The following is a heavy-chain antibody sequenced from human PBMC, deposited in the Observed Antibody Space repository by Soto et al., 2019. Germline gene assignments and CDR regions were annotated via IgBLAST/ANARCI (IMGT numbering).Heavy chain of an antibody. Sequence: QVQLQESGPGLMKPSETLSLTCTVSGGSISSYYWSWIRQPPGKGLEWIGYIYYSGSTNYNPSLKSRVTISVDTSKNQFSLKLSSVTAADTAVYYCARARTGYSYGYDYWGQGTLVTVSS. CDR1: GGSISSYY. V-gene: IGHV4-59*01. CDR2: IYYSGST. CDR3: ARARTGYSYGYDY. D-gene: IGHD5-18*01. J-gene: IGHJ4*02.